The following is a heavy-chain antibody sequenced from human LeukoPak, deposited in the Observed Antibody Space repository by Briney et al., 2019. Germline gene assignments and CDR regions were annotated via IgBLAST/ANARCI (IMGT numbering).Heavy chain of an antibody. CDR1: GGSISSYY. Sequence: SETLSLTCTVSGGSISSYYWSWIRQPPGKGLEWIGGIHYSGNTYYNPSLKSRVTISIDTSKNQFSLKLSSVTAADTAVYYCARLGAGPTYYDFWSGYSSFYFDYWGQGTLVTVSS. D-gene: IGHD3-3*01. CDR2: IHYSGNT. J-gene: IGHJ4*02. CDR3: ARLGAGPTYYDFWSGYSSFYFDY. V-gene: IGHV4-59*05.